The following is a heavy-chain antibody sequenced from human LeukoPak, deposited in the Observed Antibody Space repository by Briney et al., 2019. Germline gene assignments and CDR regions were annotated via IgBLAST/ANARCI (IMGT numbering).Heavy chain of an antibody. CDR1: GGSISSSSYY. Sequence: SETLSLTCTVSGGSISSSSYYWGWIRQPPGKGLEWIGSIYYSGSTYYNPSLKSRVTISVDTSKNQFSLKLSSVTAADTAVYYCARHSWGSGYYYPTGVDYWGQGTLVTVSS. D-gene: IGHD3-22*01. CDR2: IYYSGST. J-gene: IGHJ4*02. V-gene: IGHV4-39*01. CDR3: ARHSWGSGYYYPTGVDY.